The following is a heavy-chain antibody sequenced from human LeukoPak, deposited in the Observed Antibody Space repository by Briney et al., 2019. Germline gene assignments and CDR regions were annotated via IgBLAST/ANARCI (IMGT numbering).Heavy chain of an antibody. CDR2: ISSSSNAI. Sequence: GGSLRLSCAASGLAFTTSAMNWVRQTPGKGLEWLSFISSSSNAIYYGDSVRGRFTISRDNAKNSLYLQMNSLRAEDTAIYFCARGRNHAFDIWGQGTRVTVSS. CDR3: ARGRNHAFDI. CDR1: GLAFTTSA. J-gene: IGHJ3*02. V-gene: IGHV3-48*01.